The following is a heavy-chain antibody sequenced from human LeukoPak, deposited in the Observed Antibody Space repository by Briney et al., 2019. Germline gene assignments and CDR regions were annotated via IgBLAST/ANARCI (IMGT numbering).Heavy chain of an antibody. J-gene: IGHJ5*02. CDR1: GYSFTNYW. V-gene: IGHV5-51*01. CDR2: IYPGDSDT. Sequence: GESLKISCKGSGYSFTNYWVGWVRQMPGKGLEWMGIIYPGDSDTRYSPSFQGQITISADKSISTAYLQWSSLKASDTAMYYCARRITSNWFDTWGQGTLVTVSS. CDR3: ARRITSNWFDT.